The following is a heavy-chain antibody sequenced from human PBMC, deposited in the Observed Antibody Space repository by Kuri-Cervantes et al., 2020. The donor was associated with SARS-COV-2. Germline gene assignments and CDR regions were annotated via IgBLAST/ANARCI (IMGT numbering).Heavy chain of an antibody. CDR3: ARPRGRPGYYYYYGMDV. D-gene: IGHD3-10*01. CDR1: GGSISSGDYY. V-gene: IGHV4-39*07. CDR2: INHSGST. J-gene: IGHJ6*02. Sequence: SETLSLTCTVSGGSISSGDYYWSWIRQPPGKGLEWIGEINHSGSTNYNPSLKSRVTISVDTSKNQFSLKLSSVTAADTAVYYCARPRGRPGYYYYYGMDVWGQGTTVTVSS.